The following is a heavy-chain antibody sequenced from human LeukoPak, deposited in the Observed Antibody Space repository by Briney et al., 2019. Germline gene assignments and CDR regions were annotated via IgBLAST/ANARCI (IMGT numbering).Heavy chain of an antibody. CDR3: ATQAAAGTYWFDP. CDR2: IIPTFGTA. D-gene: IGHD6-13*01. J-gene: IGHJ5*02. V-gene: IGHV1-69*05. CDR1: GGTFSSYA. Sequence: SVKVSCKASGGTFSSYAISWVRQAPGQGLEWMGRIIPTFGTANYAQKFQGRVTITTDESTSTAYMELSSLRSEDTAVYYCATQAAAGTYWFDPWGQGTLVTVSS.